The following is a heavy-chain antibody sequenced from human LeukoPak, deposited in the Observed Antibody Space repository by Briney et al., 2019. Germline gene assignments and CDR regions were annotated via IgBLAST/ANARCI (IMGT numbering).Heavy chain of an antibody. CDR3: AINKAAKSLDY. D-gene: IGHD6-25*01. J-gene: IGHJ4*02. CDR1: GYTFTDCY. CDR2: MNPNSGGT. Sequence: ASVKVSCKASGYTFTDCYIHWVRQAPGQGLEWMAWMNPNSGGTSYAQKFQGRVTMTRDTSISTSYMELSRLRFDDTAVYYCAINKAAKSLDYWGQGTLATVSS. V-gene: IGHV1-2*02.